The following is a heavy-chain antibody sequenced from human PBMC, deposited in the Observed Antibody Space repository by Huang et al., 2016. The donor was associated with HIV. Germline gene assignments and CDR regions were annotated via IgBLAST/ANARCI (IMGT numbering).Heavy chain of an antibody. CDR3: VKARDTNYLNY. J-gene: IGHJ4*02. V-gene: IGHV3-23*01. CDR1: GFRFSTED. D-gene: IGHD1-7*01. CDR2: ISDSGSNT. Sequence: EVQLLESGGGLVQPGGSLRLSCAASGFRFSTEDMACVRQAPGKGLEWSSGISDSGSNTDNSVSVKGRFTSSGDNAKNTLYLQMNSLKAEDTALYYCVKARDTNYLNYWGQGTLVTVSS.